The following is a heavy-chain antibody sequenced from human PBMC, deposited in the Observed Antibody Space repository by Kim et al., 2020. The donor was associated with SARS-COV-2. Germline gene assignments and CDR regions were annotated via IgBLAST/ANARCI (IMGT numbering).Heavy chain of an antibody. D-gene: IGHD3-10*01. J-gene: IGHJ6*03. V-gene: IGHV3-23*01. CDR2: ISGSANSI. CDR1: GFTFSNYD. CDR3: AKGHSDYFMDI. Sequence: GGSLRLSCATSGFTFSNYDMNWVRQAPGKGLEWVSTISGSANSIFYADSVKGRFTISRDNSRNTLYLQMNSLRAADTAIYHCAKGHSDYFMDIWGKGTTVTVSS.